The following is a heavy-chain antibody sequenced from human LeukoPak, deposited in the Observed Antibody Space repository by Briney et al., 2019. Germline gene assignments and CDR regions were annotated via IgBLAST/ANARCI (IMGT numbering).Heavy chain of an antibody. V-gene: IGHV3-33*01. J-gene: IGHJ4*02. Sequence: GRSLRLSCAASGFTFSGYGMHWVRQVPGKGLEWVAIIWSDGSNKYYADAVKDRFTISRDNSKNTMYLQMNSLRAEDTAMYYCARDGYSSGSLDYWGQGTLVTVSS. CDR3: ARDGYSSGSLDY. D-gene: IGHD5-18*01. CDR2: IWSDGSNK. CDR1: GFTFSGYG.